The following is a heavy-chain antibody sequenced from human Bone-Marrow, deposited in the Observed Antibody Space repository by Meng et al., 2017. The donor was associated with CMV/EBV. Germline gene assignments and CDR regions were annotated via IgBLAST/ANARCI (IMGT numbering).Heavy chain of an antibody. D-gene: IGHD3-3*01. J-gene: IGHJ6*02. CDR3: AKDIQLYYDFWSGYSVDYYYYYGMDV. V-gene: IGHV3-30*04. CDR1: GFTFSTYT. Sequence: GESLKISCAASGFTFSTYTLHWVRQAPGKGLEWVAVISYDGITKYYADSVKGRFTISRDNSKNTLYLQMNSLRAEDTAVYYCAKDIQLYYDFWSGYSVDYYYYYGMDVWGQGTTVTVSS. CDR2: ISYDGITK.